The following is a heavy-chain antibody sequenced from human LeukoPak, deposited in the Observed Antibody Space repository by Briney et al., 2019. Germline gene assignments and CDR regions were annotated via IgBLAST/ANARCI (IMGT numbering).Heavy chain of an antibody. Sequence: GGSLRLSCAASGFTFSSYEMNWVRQAPGKGLEWVSSISSSSSYIYYADSVKGRFTISRDNAKNSLYLQMSSLRAEDTAVYYCARDWTYYYMDVWGKGTTVTVSS. CDR2: ISSSSSYI. CDR1: GFTFSSYE. CDR3: ARDWTYYYMDV. J-gene: IGHJ6*03. D-gene: IGHD1-1*01. V-gene: IGHV3-21*01.